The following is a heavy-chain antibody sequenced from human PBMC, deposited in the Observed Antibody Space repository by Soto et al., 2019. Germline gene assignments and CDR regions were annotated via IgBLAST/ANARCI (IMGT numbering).Heavy chain of an antibody. CDR2: INPIVSMS. CDR1: GDTFSFYT. V-gene: IGHV1-69*02. J-gene: IGHJ4*02. CDR3: AASYGSGYRAFDY. Sequence: QVQLVQSGTEVKKPGSSVKVSCKASGDTFSFYTINWVRQAPGLGLEWVGRINPIVSMSNYAQKFQGRVSMTGDKSTSTAYMELRSLRSDDTAMYFCAASYGSGYRAFDYWGQGALVIVSS. D-gene: IGHD3-10*01.